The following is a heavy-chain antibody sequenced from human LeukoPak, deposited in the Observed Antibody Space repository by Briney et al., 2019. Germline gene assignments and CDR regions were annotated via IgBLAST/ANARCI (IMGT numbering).Heavy chain of an antibody. V-gene: IGHV3-23*01. CDR1: GFTFSSYA. CDR2: ISGSGGHT. J-gene: IGHJ4*02. D-gene: IGHD5-18*01. CDR3: AKHGGDIAMSNFDY. Sequence: GGSLRLSCAASGFTFSSYAMGWVRQAPGKGPEWVSSISGSGGHTYFADSVKGRFTISRDNSKNTLYLQMNSLRAEDTAVYYCAKHGGDIAMSNFDYWGQGTLVTVPS.